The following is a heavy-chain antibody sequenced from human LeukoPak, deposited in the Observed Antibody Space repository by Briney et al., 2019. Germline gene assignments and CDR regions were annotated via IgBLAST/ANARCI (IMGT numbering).Heavy chain of an antibody. Sequence: GGSLRLSCVASGFTFSSYWMSWVRQTPGKGLEWVANIKQDGSEKNYVDSVKGRFTISRDNAKNSLYLQMNSLRADDTAVYYCARTGIVGATPPPGNFDYWGQGTLVTVSS. D-gene: IGHD1-26*01. CDR3: ARTGIVGATPPPGNFDY. V-gene: IGHV3-7*01. J-gene: IGHJ4*02. CDR1: GFTFSSYW. CDR2: IKQDGSEK.